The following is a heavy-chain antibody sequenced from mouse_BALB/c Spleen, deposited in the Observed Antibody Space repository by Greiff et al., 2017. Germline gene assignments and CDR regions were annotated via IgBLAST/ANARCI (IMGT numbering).Heavy chain of an antibody. CDR3: ARLGGTDAMDY. D-gene: IGHD2-14*01. CDR1: GYSFTGYT. CDR2: ITPYNGGT. Sequence: VEPGASMKISCKASGYSFTGYTMNWVKLSHGQNLEWIGLITPYNGGTSYNQKFKGKATLTVDKSSSTAYMELLSLTSEDSAVYYCARLGGTDAMDYWGQGTSVTVSS. J-gene: IGHJ4*01. V-gene: IGHV1-26*01.